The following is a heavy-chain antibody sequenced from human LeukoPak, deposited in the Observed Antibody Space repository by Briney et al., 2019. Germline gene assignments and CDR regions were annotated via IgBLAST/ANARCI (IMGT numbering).Heavy chain of an antibody. CDR1: GHTFSIYN. V-gene: IGHV1-69*02. D-gene: IGHD2-15*01. CDR3: ARVDCSGGSCLFDY. Sequence: SVKVSCKASGHTFSIYNMHWVRQAPGQGLEWMGRIIPILGIANYAQKFQGRVTITADKSTSTAYMELSSLRSEDTAVYYCARVDCSGGSCLFDYWGQGTLVTVSS. CDR2: IIPILGIA. J-gene: IGHJ4*02.